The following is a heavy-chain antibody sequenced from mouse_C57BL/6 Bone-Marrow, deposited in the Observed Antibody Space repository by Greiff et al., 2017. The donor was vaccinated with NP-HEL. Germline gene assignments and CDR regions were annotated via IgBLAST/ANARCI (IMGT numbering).Heavy chain of an antibody. D-gene: IGHD1-1*01. CDR2: ITNDGSN. V-gene: IGHV3-6*01. CDR3: AKRASHYYGSSDWYFDV. CDR1: GYSITSGYY. Sequence: VQLKESGPGLVKPSQSLSLTCSVPGYSITSGYYWNWIRQFPRNQLEWVGYITNDGSNNYNPTLKNRISITRDTSKNPFFLKLNSVTTEDTATYYCAKRASHYYGSSDWYFDVWGTGTTVTVSS. J-gene: IGHJ1*03.